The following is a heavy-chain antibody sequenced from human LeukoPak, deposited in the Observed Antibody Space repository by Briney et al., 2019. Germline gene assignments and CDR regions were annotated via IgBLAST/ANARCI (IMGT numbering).Heavy chain of an antibody. Sequence: GESLKISCKGSGYSFTSYWIGWVRQMPGKGLEWMGIIYPGDSDTRYRPSFRGQVTISADKSISTAYLQWSSLKASDTAMYYCARRNSNYFVDFWGQGTLVTVSS. J-gene: IGHJ4*02. V-gene: IGHV5-51*01. CDR2: IYPGDSDT. CDR3: ARRNSNYFVDF. CDR1: GYSFTSYW. D-gene: IGHD4-23*01.